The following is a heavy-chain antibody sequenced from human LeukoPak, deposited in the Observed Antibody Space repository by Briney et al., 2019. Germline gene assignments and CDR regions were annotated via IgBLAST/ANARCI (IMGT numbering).Heavy chain of an antibody. CDR2: ISGSGGST. CDR3: GSGRSGYINDAFDI. CDR1: GFTFSSYA. D-gene: IGHD5-12*01. J-gene: IGHJ3*02. Sequence: GGSLRLSCAASGFTFSSYAVSWVRQAPGKGLEWVSAISGSGGSTYYADSVKGRFTISRDNSKNTLYLQMNSLRAEDTAVYYCGSGRSGYINDAFDIWGQGTMVTVSS. V-gene: IGHV3-23*01.